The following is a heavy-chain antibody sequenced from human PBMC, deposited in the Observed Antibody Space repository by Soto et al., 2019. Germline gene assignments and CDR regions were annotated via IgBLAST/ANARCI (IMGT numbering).Heavy chain of an antibody. CDR3: AKGGVGSTSNAFDI. D-gene: IGHD1-26*01. CDR1: GLTFRSYG. CDR2: ISYDGSNK. Sequence: PVGSLRLSCAASGLTFRSYGMHWVRQAPAKGLEWVAVISYDGSNKYYADSVKGRFTISRDNSKNTLYLQMNSLRAEDTAVYYCAKGGVGSTSNAFDIWGQGTMVTVSS. J-gene: IGHJ3*02. V-gene: IGHV3-30*18.